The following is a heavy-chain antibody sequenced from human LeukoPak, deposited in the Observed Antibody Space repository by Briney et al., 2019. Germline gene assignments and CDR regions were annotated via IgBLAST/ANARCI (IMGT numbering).Heavy chain of an antibody. CDR2: IIPIFGTA. CDR3: ARVGIQLWFSTFDP. J-gene: IGHJ5*02. CDR1: GGTFSSYA. D-gene: IGHD5-18*01. Sequence: ASVQVSCKASGGTFSSYAISWVRQAPGQGLEWMGGIIPIFGTANYAQKFQGRVTITADESTSTAYMELSSLRSEDTAVYYCARVGIQLWFSTFDPWGQGTLVTVSS. V-gene: IGHV1-69*13.